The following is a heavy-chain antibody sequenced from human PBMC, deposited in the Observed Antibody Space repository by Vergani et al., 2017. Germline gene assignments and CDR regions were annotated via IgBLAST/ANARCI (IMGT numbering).Heavy chain of an antibody. CDR2: ISADNGNT. V-gene: IGHV1-18*04. D-gene: IGHD2-2*01. CDR3: ARDPDIVVVPAAPYYYYYYCMDV. Sequence: QVQLVQSGAEVKKPGASVKVSCKASGYTFTSYGISWVRQAPGQGLEWMGWISADNGNTNYAQKLQGRITMTTDTSTSTVYMELRSLRSDDTAVYYCARDPDIVVVPAAPYYYYYYCMDVWGQGTTVTVSS. CDR1: GYTFTSYG. J-gene: IGHJ6*02.